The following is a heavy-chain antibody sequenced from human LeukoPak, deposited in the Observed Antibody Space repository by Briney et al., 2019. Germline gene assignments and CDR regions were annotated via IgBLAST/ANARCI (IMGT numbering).Heavy chain of an antibody. CDR3: AREGSDEFADI. Sequence: GGSLRLSCAASGFTFTNHDMHWVRQETGKGLERVSAINPAGRTYYADSVRGRFIISRENAKNSFYLQLNSLRVEDTAIYYCAREGSDEFADIWGQGTFVTVSS. J-gene: IGHJ3*02. CDR2: INPAGRT. CDR1: GFTFTNHD. D-gene: IGHD3-10*01. V-gene: IGHV3-13*01.